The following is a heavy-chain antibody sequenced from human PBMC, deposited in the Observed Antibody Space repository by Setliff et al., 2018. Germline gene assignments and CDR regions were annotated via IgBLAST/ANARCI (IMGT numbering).Heavy chain of an antibody. CDR3: ARGGTFRYFDF. CDR1: DGSLSTYY. Sequence: SETLSLTCTVSDGSLSTYYWSWIRQPPGKGLEFIGYVYYSGTANYSPSLGSRLTISVDTSKNQFSLRLRSVTAADTAVYYCARGGTFRYFDFWGQGAPVTVSS. D-gene: IGHD5-12*01. CDR2: VYYSGTA. J-gene: IGHJ4*02. V-gene: IGHV4-59*01.